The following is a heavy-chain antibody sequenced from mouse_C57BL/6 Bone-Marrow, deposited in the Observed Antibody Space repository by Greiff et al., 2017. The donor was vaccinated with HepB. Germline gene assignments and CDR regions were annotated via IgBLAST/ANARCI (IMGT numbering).Heavy chain of an antibody. Sequence: QVQLQQPGAELVRPGSSVKLSCKASGYTFTSYWMDWVKQRPGQGLEWIGNIYPSDSETNYNQKFKDKATLTVDKSSSTAYMQLSSLTSEDSAVYYCARASITTVVADYWGQGTTLTVSA. CDR1: GYTFTSYW. CDR2: IYPSDSET. J-gene: IGHJ2*01. CDR3: ARASITTVVADY. D-gene: IGHD1-1*01. V-gene: IGHV1-61*01.